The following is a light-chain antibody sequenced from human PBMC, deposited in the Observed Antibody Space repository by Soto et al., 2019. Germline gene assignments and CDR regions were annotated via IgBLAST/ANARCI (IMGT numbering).Light chain of an antibody. V-gene: IGKV2-29*01. Sequence: DVVMTQTPLSLSVAPGQPASISCKSSQSLLHITGETFLFWYLQKPGQSPQLLIYEVSTRVSGVPHRFSGSGPGTDFTLEISRVETDDVGIYYCQQYNSFAWKFGQGPKGDIK. J-gene: IGKJ1*01. CDR2: EVS. CDR3: QQYNSFAWK. CDR1: QSLLHITGETF.